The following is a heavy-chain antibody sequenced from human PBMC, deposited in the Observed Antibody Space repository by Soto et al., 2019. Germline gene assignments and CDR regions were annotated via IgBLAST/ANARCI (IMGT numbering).Heavy chain of an antibody. J-gene: IGHJ6*02. CDR1: GFTFSSYA. CDR2: ISGSGGST. D-gene: IGHD3-3*01. CDR3: TKVDSISGVVTKMYLV. V-gene: IGHV3-23*01. Sequence: GGSLRLSCAASGFTFSSYAMSWVRQAPGKGLEWVSAISGSGGSTYDADSVKGRFTISRDNSKNKLYLQMNSLKTEDTAVYYCTKVDSISGVVTKMYLVLGPGATLTVSS.